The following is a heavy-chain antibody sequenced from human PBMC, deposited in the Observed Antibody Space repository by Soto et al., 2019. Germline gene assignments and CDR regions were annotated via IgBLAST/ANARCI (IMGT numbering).Heavy chain of an antibody. J-gene: IGHJ3*02. Sequence: ASAKVSCKVSGYTLTELSMHWVRQAPGKGLEWMGGFDPEDGETIYAQKFQGRVTMTEDTSTDTAYMELSSLRSEDTAVYYCATRAVTGTVNDAFDIWGQGTMVTVSS. V-gene: IGHV1-24*01. CDR2: FDPEDGET. D-gene: IGHD1-20*01. CDR1: GYTLTELS. CDR3: ATRAVTGTVNDAFDI.